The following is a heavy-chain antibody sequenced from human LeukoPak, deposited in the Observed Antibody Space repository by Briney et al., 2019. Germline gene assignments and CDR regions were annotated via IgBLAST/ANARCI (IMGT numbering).Heavy chain of an antibody. J-gene: IGHJ4*02. CDR1: GFTVSSNY. V-gene: IGHV3-23*01. CDR2: ISGSGRAT. CDR3: AKSGINRFDY. Sequence: PGGSLRLSCAASGFTVSSNYVSSVRQAPGKGLGWVSNISGSGRATYYADSVKDRFTISRDNSKNTLYLQTNSLRAEGTSVYYCAKSGINRFDYCGPRALGTVSS. D-gene: IGHD1-14*01.